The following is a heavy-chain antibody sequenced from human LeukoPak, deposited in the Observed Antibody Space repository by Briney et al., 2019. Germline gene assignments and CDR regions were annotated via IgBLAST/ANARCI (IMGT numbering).Heavy chain of an antibody. J-gene: IGHJ4*02. CDR2: IYHSGST. V-gene: IGHV4-4*02. CDR3: ASRSVMTIQVGSFDY. CDR1: GGSISSSNW. D-gene: IGHD3-16*01. Sequence: SETLSLTCAVSGGSISSSNWWSWVRQPPGKGLEWIGEIYHSGSTNYNPSLKSRVTISVDKSKNQFSLKLSSVTAADTAVYYCASRSVMTIQVGSFDYWGQGTLVTVSS.